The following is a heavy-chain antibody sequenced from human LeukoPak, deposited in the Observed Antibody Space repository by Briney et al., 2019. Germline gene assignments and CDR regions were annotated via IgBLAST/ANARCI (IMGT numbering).Heavy chain of an antibody. J-gene: IGHJ5*02. CDR3: ARDWRYGDNNWFDP. Sequence: SETLSLTCTVSGGSISSGSYYWGWIRQPPGKGLEWIGSIYYSGSTYYNPSLKSRVTISVDTSKNQFSLKLSSVTAADTAVYYCARDWRYGDNNWFDPWGQGTLVTVSS. CDR1: GGSISSGSYY. D-gene: IGHD4-17*01. V-gene: IGHV4-39*02. CDR2: IYYSGST.